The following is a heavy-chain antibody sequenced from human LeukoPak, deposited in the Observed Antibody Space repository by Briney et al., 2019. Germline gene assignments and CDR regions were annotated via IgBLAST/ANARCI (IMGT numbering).Heavy chain of an antibody. CDR2: ISSNSSTI. Sequence: GGSLRLSCAASGFTFSSYSMNWVRQAPGKGLEWVSYISSNSSTIYYADSVKGRFTISRDNAKNSLYLQMNSLRAEDTAVYYCARDGPHVTRGLLWFGELWGAFDIWGQGTMVTVSS. CDR1: GFTFSSYS. V-gene: IGHV3-48*04. J-gene: IGHJ3*02. CDR3: ARDGPHVTRGLLWFGELWGAFDI. D-gene: IGHD3-10*01.